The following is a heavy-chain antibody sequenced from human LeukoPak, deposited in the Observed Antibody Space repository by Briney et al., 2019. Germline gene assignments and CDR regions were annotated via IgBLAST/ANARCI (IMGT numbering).Heavy chain of an antibody. D-gene: IGHD2/OR15-2a*01. CDR3: ARAHVNYYYGIDV. CDR2: ISYDGSNK. J-gene: IGHJ6*02. V-gene: IGHV3-30-3*01. Sequence: GGSLRLSCAASGFTFSSYAMHWVRQAPGKGLEWVAVISYDGSNKYYADSVKGRFTISRDNSKNTLYLQMNSLRAEDTAVYYCARAHVNYYYGIDVWGQGTTVTVSS. CDR1: GFTFSSYA.